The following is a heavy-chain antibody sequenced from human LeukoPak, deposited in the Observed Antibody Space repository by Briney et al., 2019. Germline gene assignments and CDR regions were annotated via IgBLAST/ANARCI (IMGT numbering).Heavy chain of an antibody. D-gene: IGHD6-13*01. CDR3: ARDGGLAAAGTAYYYMDV. Sequence: GGSQRLSCAASGFTFSSYAMHWVRQAPGKGLEWVAVISYDGSNKYYADSVKGRFTISRDNSKNTLYLQMNSLRAEDTAVYYCARDGGLAAAGTAYYYMDVWGKGTTVTVSS. J-gene: IGHJ6*03. V-gene: IGHV3-30*04. CDR2: ISYDGSNK. CDR1: GFTFSSYA.